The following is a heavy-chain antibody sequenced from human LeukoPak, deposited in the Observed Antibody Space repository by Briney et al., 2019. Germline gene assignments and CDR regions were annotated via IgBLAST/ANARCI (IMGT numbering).Heavy chain of an antibody. CDR2: ISSSSSYI. V-gene: IGHV3-21*01. CDR3: ARDRSSSSLGGFDY. J-gene: IGHJ4*02. CDR1: GFTFSSYS. Sequence: PGGSLRLSCAASGFTFSSYSMNWVRQAPGKGPEWVSSISSSSSYIYYADSVKGRFTISRDNAKNSLYLQMNSLRAEDTAVYYCARDRSSSSLGGFDYWGQGTLVTVSS. D-gene: IGHD6-6*01.